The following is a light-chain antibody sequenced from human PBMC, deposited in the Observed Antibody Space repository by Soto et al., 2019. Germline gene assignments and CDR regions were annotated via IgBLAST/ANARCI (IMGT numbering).Light chain of an antibody. J-gene: IGKJ1*01. Sequence: EIVLTQSQGTLSLSGRELSCLXIRPSQSVTSNYLAWYQQKPGQAPRLLLFGASIRDTGIPDRFSGSGSGTDFTLTIRRLESEDFAVYYCQQYGGSPGTFGQGTKVDI. V-gene: IGKV3-20*01. CDR3: QQYGGSPGT. CDR1: QSVTSNY. CDR2: GAS.